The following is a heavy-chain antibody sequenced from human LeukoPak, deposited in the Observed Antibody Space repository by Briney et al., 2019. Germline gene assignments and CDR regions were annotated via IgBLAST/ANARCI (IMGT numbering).Heavy chain of an antibody. CDR3: AHDDMTTVTTDAYFDY. CDR2: IYWNDDK. CDR1: GFSLSTSGVG. Sequence: SGPTLVNPTQTLTLTCTFSGFSLSTSGVGVGWIRQPPGKALEWLALIYWNDDKRYSPSLKSRLTITKDTSKNQVVLTMTNIDPVDTATYYCAHDDMTTVTTDAYFDYWGQGALVTVSS. D-gene: IGHD4-17*01. V-gene: IGHV2-5*01. J-gene: IGHJ4*02.